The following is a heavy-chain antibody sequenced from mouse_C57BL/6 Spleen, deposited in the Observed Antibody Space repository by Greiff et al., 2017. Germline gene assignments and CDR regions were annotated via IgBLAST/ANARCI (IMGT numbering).Heavy chain of an antibody. V-gene: IGHV1-54*01. CDR2: INPGSGGT. D-gene: IGHD2-1*01. CDR1: GYAFTNYL. CDR3: ARSGDYGNPY. J-gene: IGHJ3*01. Sequence: VQLQQSGAELVRPGTSVKVSCKASGYAFTNYLIEWVKQRPGQGLEWIGVINPGSGGTNYNEKFKGKATLTADESSSTAYMQLSSLTSEDSAVYFCARSGDYGNPYWGQGTLVTVSA.